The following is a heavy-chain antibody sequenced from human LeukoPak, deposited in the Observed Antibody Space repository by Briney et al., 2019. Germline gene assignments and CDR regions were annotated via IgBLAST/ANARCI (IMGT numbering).Heavy chain of an antibody. Sequence: SETLSLTCTVSGGSISSYYWSWIRQPPGKGLEWIGYIYYSGSTNYNPSLKSRVTISVDTSKNQFSLKLSSVTAADTAVYYCARLGRGYYRGYFDYWGQGTLVTVSS. CDR3: ARLGRGYYRGYFDY. V-gene: IGHV4-59*01. D-gene: IGHD3-22*01. CDR1: GGSISSYY. CDR2: IYYSGST. J-gene: IGHJ4*02.